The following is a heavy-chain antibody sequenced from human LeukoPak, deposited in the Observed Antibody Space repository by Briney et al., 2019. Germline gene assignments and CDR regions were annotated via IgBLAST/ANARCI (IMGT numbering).Heavy chain of an antibody. CDR1: GFNFSSHA. D-gene: IGHD6-25*01. CDR3: AKCGPTRTYRGNTFYYYGLDV. J-gene: IGHJ6*02. V-gene: IGHV3-23*01. Sequence: PGGSLRLSCAASGFNFSSHAVTRVRQAPGRGLEWVSSITGSGRSTHYAASTQGRFTISRDNSKNTLYLQMNSLRAEDTALYYCAKCGPTRTYRGNTFYYYGLDVWGPGTTVTVSS. CDR2: ITGSGRST.